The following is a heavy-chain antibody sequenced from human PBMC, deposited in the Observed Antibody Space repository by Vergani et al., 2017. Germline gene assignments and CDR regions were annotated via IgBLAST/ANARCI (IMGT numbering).Heavy chain of an antibody. V-gene: IGHV3-15*01. CDR3: TTEYQLPLENYYYYGMDV. CDR1: GFTFSNAW. D-gene: IGHD2-2*01. Sequence: EVQLVESGGGLVKPGGSLRLSCAASGFTFSNAWMSWVRQAPGKGLEWVGRIKSKTDGGTTDYAAPVKGRFTISRDDSKNTLYLQMNSLKTEDTAVYYCTTEYQLPLENYYYYGMDVWGQGTTVTVSS. J-gene: IGHJ6*02. CDR2: IKSKTDGGTT.